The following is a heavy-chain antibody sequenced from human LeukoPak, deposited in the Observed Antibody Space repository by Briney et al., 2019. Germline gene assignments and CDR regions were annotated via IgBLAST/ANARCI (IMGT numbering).Heavy chain of an antibody. Sequence: GGSLRLSCAASGFIFSSYAMSWVRQAPGKGLEWVSAISGSGSSTYYADSVKGRFTISRDNSKNTLYLQMNSLRAEDTAVYYCAKAVGPNYYDSSGLNWFDPWGQGTLVTVSS. V-gene: IGHV3-23*01. D-gene: IGHD3-22*01. J-gene: IGHJ5*02. CDR3: AKAVGPNYYDSSGLNWFDP. CDR1: GFIFSSYA. CDR2: ISGSGSST.